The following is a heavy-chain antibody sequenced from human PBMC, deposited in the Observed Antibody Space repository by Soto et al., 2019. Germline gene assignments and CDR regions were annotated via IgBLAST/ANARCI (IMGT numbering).Heavy chain of an antibody. J-gene: IGHJ5*02. V-gene: IGHV4-38-2*01. D-gene: IGHD4-17*01. CDR3: ARGAATVTPGWFDP. CDR1: GYSISSGYY. CDR2: IYHSGST. Sequence: SETLSLTCAVSGYSISSGYYWGWIRQPPGKGLEWIASIYHSGSTYYNPSLKSRVTISVDTSKNQFSLKLSSVTAADTAVYYCARGAATVTPGWFDPWGQGTLVTVSS.